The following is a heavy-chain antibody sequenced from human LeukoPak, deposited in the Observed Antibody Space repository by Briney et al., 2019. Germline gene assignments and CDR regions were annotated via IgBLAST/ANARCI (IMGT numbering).Heavy chain of an antibody. D-gene: IGHD5-24*01. CDR3: AREKRRDGYNYLDY. CDR2: IYTSGST. V-gene: IGHV4-61*02. Sequence: SETLSLTCTVSGGSISSGSYYWSWIRQPAGKGLEWIGRIYTSGSTNYNPSLKSRVTISVDTSKNQFSLKLSSVTAADTAVYYCAREKRRDGYNYLDYWGQGTPVTASS. CDR1: GGSISSGSYY. J-gene: IGHJ4*02.